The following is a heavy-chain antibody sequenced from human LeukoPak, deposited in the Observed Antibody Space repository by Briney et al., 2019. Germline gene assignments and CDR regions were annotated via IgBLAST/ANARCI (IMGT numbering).Heavy chain of an antibody. Sequence: SVKVSCKASGGTFSSYAISWVRQAPGQGLEWMGRIIPILGIANYAQKFQGRVTITADKSTSTAYMELSSLRSEDTAVYYCAKDGYSGYEFDYWGQGTLVTVSS. CDR2: IIPILGIA. V-gene: IGHV1-69*04. CDR1: GGTFSSYA. CDR3: AKDGYSGYEFDY. D-gene: IGHD5-12*01. J-gene: IGHJ4*02.